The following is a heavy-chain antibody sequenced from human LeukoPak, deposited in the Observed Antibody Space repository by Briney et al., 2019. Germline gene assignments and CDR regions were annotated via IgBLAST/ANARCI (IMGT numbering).Heavy chain of an antibody. CDR1: GYTFTSYY. J-gene: IGHJ4*02. CDR3: AREGVDIVATIRFDY. CDR2: INPSGGST. D-gene: IGHD5-12*01. V-gene: IGHV1-46*01. Sequence: GASVKVSCKASGYTFTSYYMHWVRQAPGQGLEWMGIINPSGGSTSYAQKFQGRVTMTRDTSTSTVYMELSSLRSEETAVYYCAREGVDIVATIRFDYWGQGTLVTVSS.